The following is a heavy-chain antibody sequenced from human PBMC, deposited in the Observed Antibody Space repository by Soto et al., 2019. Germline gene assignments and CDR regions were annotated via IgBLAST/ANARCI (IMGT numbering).Heavy chain of an antibody. V-gene: IGHV3-23*01. CDR2: TSDSGDTA. Sequence: PGGSLRLSCVASGFTFTAYAMTWVRQAPGKGLEWVSGTSDSGDTAYYADSVKGRVTMTTEASTSTAYMELRSLRSDDTAVYYCARGSSPVDFDYWGQGTLVTVSS. CDR1: GFTFTAYA. J-gene: IGHJ4*02. CDR3: ARGSSPVDFDY. D-gene: IGHD6-13*01.